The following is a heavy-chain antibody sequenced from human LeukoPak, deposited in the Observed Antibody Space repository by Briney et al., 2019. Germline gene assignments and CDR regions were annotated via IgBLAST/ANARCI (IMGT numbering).Heavy chain of an antibody. V-gene: IGHV3-73*01. CDR2: ITTKTSNYAT. J-gene: IGHJ4*02. Sequence: GGSLRLSCAASGFTFSGSDIHGVRQASGKGLEWVGRITTKTSNYATAYAASVKGRFTISRDDSENTAYLQMNSLKTEDTAVYYCTTYRSGHYWGQGTLVTVSS. D-gene: IGHD6-19*01. CDR3: TTYRSGHY. CDR1: GFTFSGSD.